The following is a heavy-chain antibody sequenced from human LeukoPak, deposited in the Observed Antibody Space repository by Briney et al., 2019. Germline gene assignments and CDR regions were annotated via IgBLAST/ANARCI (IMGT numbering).Heavy chain of an antibody. J-gene: IGHJ6*03. CDR2: VDPTWRT. CDR1: DDSITMYY. CDR3: ARGRVSSSTWYSTYYYFFYMDF. D-gene: IGHD4-11*01. Sequence: SETLSLTCTVADDSITMYYWTWIRQPPGKGLERIGHVDPTWRTKFNPSLNGRVSISRDTSNNFFSLRLRSVTAADTAVYFCARGRVSSSTWYSTYYYFFYMDFWGKGTTVTVSS. V-gene: IGHV4-59*13.